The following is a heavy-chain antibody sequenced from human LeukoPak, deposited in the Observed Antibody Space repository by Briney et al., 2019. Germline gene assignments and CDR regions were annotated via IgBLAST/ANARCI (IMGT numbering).Heavy chain of an antibody. J-gene: IGHJ4*02. CDR3: ARGTLDTAMKY. Sequence: ASVTVSYKASVYTFTIYGISWVRQAPGQGLEWMGWISAYNGNTNYAQKLQGRVTMTTDTSTSTAYMELRSLRSDDTAVYYCARGTLDTAMKYWGQGTLVTVSS. D-gene: IGHD5-18*01. V-gene: IGHV1-18*01. CDR2: ISAYNGNT. CDR1: VYTFTIYG.